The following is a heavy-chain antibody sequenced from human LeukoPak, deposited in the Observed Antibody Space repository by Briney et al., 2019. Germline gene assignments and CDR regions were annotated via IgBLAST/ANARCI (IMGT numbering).Heavy chain of an antibody. V-gene: IGHV3-21*01. CDR3: ARGRGWYQPDY. Sequence: GGSLRLSCAASGFTFSSYSMNWVRQAPGKGLEWVSSISSTSSYIYYADSVKGRFTISRDNAKNSLYLQMSSLRAEDTAVYCCARGRGWYQPDYWGQGTLVTVSS. J-gene: IGHJ4*02. CDR2: ISSTSSYI. CDR1: GFTFSSYS. D-gene: IGHD6-19*01.